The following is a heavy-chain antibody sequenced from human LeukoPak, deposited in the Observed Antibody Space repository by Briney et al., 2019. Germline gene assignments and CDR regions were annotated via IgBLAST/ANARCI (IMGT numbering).Heavy chain of an antibody. Sequence: PSETLSLTCTVSGGSISSGGYYWSWIRQHPGKGLEWIGYIYYSGSTYYNPSLKSRVTISVDTSKNQFSLKLNSVTAADTAVYYCQSRYLEWLLDYWGQGTLVTVSS. V-gene: IGHV4-31*03. J-gene: IGHJ4*02. CDR2: IYYSGST. D-gene: IGHD3-3*01. CDR1: GGSISSGGYY. CDR3: QSRYLEWLLDY.